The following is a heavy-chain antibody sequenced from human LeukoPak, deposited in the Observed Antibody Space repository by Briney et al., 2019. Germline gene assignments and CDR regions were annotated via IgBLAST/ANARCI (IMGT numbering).Heavy chain of an antibody. CDR1: GGTFNIYA. J-gene: IGHJ4*02. V-gene: IGHV1-69*13. CDR3: ARDLQGDGSNDY. Sequence: GASVKVSCKASGGTFNIYAITWVRQAPGQGLEWMGGIIPIFGTAKFAQKFQGRVTITADESTSTAYMELSSLRSDDTAVYYCARDLQGDGSNDYWGQGTLVTVSS. D-gene: IGHD5-24*01. CDR2: IIPIFGTA.